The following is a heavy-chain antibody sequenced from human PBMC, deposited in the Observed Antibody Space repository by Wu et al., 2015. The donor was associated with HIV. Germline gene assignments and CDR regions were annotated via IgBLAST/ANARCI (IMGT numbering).Heavy chain of an antibody. CDR3: ARSITMVRGTHPSYYGRDV. CDR1: GGTFNSYA. J-gene: IGHJ6*02. D-gene: IGHD3-10*01. V-gene: IGHV1-69*05. CDR2: IIPIFGTA. Sequence: QVQLVQSGAEVKKPGSSVKVSCKASGGTFNSYAISWVRQAPGQGLEWMGGIIPIFGTANYAQKFQGRVTITTDESTSTAYMELSSLRSEDTAVYYCARSITMVRGTHPSYYGRDVWGQGTTVTVSS.